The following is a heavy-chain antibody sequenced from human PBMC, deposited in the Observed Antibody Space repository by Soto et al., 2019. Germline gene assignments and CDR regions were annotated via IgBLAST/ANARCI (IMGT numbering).Heavy chain of an antibody. CDR2: MNPNSGNT. CDR1: GYTFTSYY. D-gene: IGHD6-13*01. Sequence: ASVKVSCKASGYTFTSYYINWVRQATGQGLEWMGWMNPNSGNTGYAQKFQGRVTMTRNTSISTAYMELSTLRSEDTAVYYCARERTSSWRFDYWGQGTLVTVSS. J-gene: IGHJ4*02. V-gene: IGHV1-8*01. CDR3: ARERTSSWRFDY.